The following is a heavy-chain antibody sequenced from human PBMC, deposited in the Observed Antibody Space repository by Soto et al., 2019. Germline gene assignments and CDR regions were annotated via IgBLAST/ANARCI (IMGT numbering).Heavy chain of an antibody. Sequence: WQTLSLTFAIYGGSVSSNSAAWNWIRQSPSRGLEWLGRTYYRSKWYKEYAASVKSRITINPDTSKNQFSLQLNSVSPEDTAVYYCARTVGWLDPWGQGSLVTV. CDR3: ARTVGWLDP. J-gene: IGHJ5*02. V-gene: IGHV6-1*01. CDR1: GGSVSSNSAA. CDR2: TYYRSKWYK. D-gene: IGHD1-26*01.